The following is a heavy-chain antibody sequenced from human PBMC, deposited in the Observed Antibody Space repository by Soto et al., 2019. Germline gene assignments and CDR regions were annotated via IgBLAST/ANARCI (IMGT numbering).Heavy chain of an antibody. V-gene: IGHV3-48*01. CDR1: GFTFSSHS. CDR2: IHSSGSHI. J-gene: IGHJ4*02. D-gene: IGHD1-1*01. CDR3: ARGKYDWNAESDY. Sequence: EVQLVESGGGLVQPGGSLRLSCTASGFTFSSHSMNWVRQAPGKGLQWVSFIHSSGSHIYYADSVEGRFTISRDDARNSLYLQMNSLRVEDTAVYFFARGKYDWNAESDYWGQGTLVTVSS.